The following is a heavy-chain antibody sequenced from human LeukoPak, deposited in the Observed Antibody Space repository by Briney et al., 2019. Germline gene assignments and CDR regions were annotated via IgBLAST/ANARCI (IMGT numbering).Heavy chain of an antibody. D-gene: IGHD6-19*01. CDR3: ARDAAVVGQGSEY. J-gene: IGHJ4*02. V-gene: IGHV1-2*06. Sequence: GASVKVSCKASGYTFSGYWIHWVRQAPGQGLEWMGRIDPNVDDRKYAQKFQGRVTMTRDTSTNTAYMELSSLRSYDTAMYYCARDAAVVGQGSEYWGQGTLVTVSS. CDR1: GYTFSGYW. CDR2: IDPNVDDR.